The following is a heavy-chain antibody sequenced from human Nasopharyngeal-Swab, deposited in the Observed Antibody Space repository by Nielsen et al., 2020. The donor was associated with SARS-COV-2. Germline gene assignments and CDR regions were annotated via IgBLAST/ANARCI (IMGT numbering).Heavy chain of an antibody. CDR2: ISGIDGST. CDR3: AKGRYYYDTSGHLLFDY. CDR1: GFSFSSYD. D-gene: IGHD3-22*01. J-gene: IGHJ4*02. V-gene: IGHV3-23*01. Sequence: GGSLRLSCAASGFSFSSYDMSWVRQAPGKGLEWVSGISGIDGSTYYADSVKGRFTISRDSSKNTLYLQMSSLRAEDTAVCYCAKGRYYYDTSGHLLFDYWGQGTLVTVSS.